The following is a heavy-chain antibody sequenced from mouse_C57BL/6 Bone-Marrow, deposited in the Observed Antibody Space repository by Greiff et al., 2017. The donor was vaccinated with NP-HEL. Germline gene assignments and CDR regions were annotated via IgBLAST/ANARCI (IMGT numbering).Heavy chain of an antibody. Sequence: QVHVKQSGAELVRPGASVTLSCKASGYTFTDYEMHWVKQTPVHGLEWIGAIDPETGGTAYNQKFKGKAILTADKSSSTAYMELRSLTSEDSAVYYCTRSYYDYDEAYWGQGTLVTVSA. CDR1: GYTFTDYE. V-gene: IGHV1-15*01. D-gene: IGHD2-4*01. J-gene: IGHJ3*01. CDR3: TRSYYDYDEAY. CDR2: IDPETGGT.